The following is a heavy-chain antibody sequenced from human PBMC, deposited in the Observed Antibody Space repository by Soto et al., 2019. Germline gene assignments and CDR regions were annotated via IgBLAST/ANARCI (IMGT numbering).Heavy chain of an antibody. V-gene: IGHV3-23*01. CDR3: ATRDCGGGTCYFDY. CDR2: TTASGDRT. J-gene: IGHJ4*02. CDR1: GCTFSSYA. D-gene: IGHD2-15*01. Sequence: EVQLLESGGGLVQPGGSLRLSCSGSGCTFSSYAIHWVRQAPGKGLEWVSGTTASGDRTYYGDSVKGRFTISRDNSKNTLYLQMNSLRADDTAVYYCATRDCGGGTCYFDYWGQGTLVTVSS.